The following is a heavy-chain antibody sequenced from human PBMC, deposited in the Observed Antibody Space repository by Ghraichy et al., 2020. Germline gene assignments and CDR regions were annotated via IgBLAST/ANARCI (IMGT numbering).Heavy chain of an antibody. D-gene: IGHD2-2*01. CDR2: IYYSGST. CDR1: GGSISSGDYY. V-gene: IGHV4-30-4*01. CDR3: ARDRYEVGAYDI. Sequence: SETLSLTCTVSGGSISSGDYYWSWIRQPPGKGLEWIGYIYYSGSTYYNPSLKSRVTISVDTSKNQFSLKLSSVTSADTAVYYCARDRYEVGAYDIWGQGTMVTVSS. J-gene: IGHJ3*02.